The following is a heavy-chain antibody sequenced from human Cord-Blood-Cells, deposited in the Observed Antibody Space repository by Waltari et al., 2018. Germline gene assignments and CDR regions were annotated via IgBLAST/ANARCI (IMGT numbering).Heavy chain of an antibody. Sequence: EVQLVESGGGLVKPGGSLRLSCAASGFTFSNAWMSWVRQAPGKGLEWVGRIKSKTDGGTTDYAAPVKGRFTISSDDSKNTLYLQMNSPKTEDTAVYYCTTDPRGIAAAGTTFDYWGQGTLVTVSS. CDR3: TTDPRGIAAAGTTFDY. J-gene: IGHJ4*02. CDR2: IKSKTDGGTT. D-gene: IGHD6-13*01. CDR1: GFTFSNAW. V-gene: IGHV3-15*01.